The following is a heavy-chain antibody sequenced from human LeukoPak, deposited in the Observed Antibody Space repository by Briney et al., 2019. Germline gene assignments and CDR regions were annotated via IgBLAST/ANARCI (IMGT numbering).Heavy chain of an antibody. Sequence: SETLSLTCSDSGNSISNNYWGWIRQPPGKGLEWIGYIYDSGSTSYNPSLKSRVTISVDTSKNQFSLKVSSVTAADTAVYYCARAWSGYSSLDYWGQGTQVTVSS. D-gene: IGHD3-3*01. CDR3: ARAWSGYSSLDY. V-gene: IGHV4-59*01. CDR1: GNSISNNY. CDR2: IYDSGST. J-gene: IGHJ4*02.